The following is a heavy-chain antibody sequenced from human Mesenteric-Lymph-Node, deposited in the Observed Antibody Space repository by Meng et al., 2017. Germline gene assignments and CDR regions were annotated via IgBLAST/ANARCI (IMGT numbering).Heavy chain of an antibody. CDR3: ARETHDYHRSGFLLDF. V-gene: IGHV4-4*07. D-gene: IGHD3-22*01. J-gene: IGHJ4*02. Sequence: SETLSLTCTVSGASISSSYWSWIRQPAGKGLEWIGRMSASGTTSQNPSLTGRLTMSVDTSKNQFSLKLSSVTAADTAVYFCARETHDYHRSGFLLDFWGQGTLVTGAS. CDR2: MSASGTT. CDR1: GASISSSY.